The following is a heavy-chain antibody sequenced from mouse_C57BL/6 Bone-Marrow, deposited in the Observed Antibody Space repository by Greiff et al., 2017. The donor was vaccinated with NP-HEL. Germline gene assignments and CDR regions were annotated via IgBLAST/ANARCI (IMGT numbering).Heavy chain of an antibody. CDR1: GYTFTSYW. J-gene: IGHJ1*03. V-gene: IGHV1-55*01. Sequence: VQLQQPGAELVKPGASVKMSCKASGYTFTSYWITWVKQRPGQGLEWIGDIYPGSGSTNYNEKFKSKATLTVDTSSSTAYMQLSSLTSEDSAVYYCARSLYGYDWYFDVWGTGTTVTVSS. CDR2: IYPGSGST. D-gene: IGHD2-2*01. CDR3: ARSLYGYDWYFDV.